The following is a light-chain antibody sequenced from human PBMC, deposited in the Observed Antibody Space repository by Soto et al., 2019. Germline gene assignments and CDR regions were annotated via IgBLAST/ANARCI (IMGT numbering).Light chain of an antibody. CDR2: EAT. CDR1: QSISTY. CDR3: QQRSNWPPIT. V-gene: IGKV3-11*01. Sequence: EIVLTQSPGTLSLSPGERATLSCRASQSISTYLAWYQQKPGQAPRLLIYEATKRANGIPARFSGSGSGTDFSLTISSLEPEDFAVYYCQQRSNWPPITFGQGTRLEIK. J-gene: IGKJ5*01.